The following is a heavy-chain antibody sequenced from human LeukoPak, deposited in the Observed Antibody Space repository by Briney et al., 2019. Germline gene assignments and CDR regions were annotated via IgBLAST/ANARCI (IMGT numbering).Heavy chain of an antibody. J-gene: IGHJ4*02. D-gene: IGHD3-16*02. CDR1: GFTFSNYW. V-gene: IGHV3-74*03. CDR3: AKDHDYVWGSYRYWGY. Sequence: PGGSLRLSCAASGFTFSNYWMHWVRQAPGKGLMWVSRINTDGSSTTYADSVKGRFTISRDNSKNTLYLQMNSLRAEDTAVYYCAKDHDYVWGSYRYWGYWGQGTLVTVSS. CDR2: INTDGSST.